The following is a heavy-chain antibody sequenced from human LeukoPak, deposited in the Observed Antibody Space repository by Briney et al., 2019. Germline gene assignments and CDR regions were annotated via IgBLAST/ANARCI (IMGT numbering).Heavy chain of an antibody. Sequence: PGGSLRLSCAASGFTFSSYGMHWVRQAPGKGLEWVAVISYDGSNKYYADSVKGRLTISRDNSKNTLYLQMNGLRAEDTAVYYCAKDLGVYDSSLDAFDIWGQGTMVTVSS. CDR2: ISYDGSNK. CDR1: GFTFSSYG. D-gene: IGHD3-22*01. CDR3: AKDLGVYDSSLDAFDI. J-gene: IGHJ3*02. V-gene: IGHV3-30*18.